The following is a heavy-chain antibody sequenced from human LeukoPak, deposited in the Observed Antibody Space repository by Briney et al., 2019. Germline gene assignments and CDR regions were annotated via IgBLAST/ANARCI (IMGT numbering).Heavy chain of an antibody. J-gene: IGHJ4*02. CDR1: GGSISSGGSS. D-gene: IGHD3-10*01. Sequence: SQTLSLTCAVSGGSISSGGSSWSWIRQPPGKGLEWIGYIYHSGSTYYNPSLKSRVTISVDRSKNQFSLKLSSVTAADTAVYYCARGSGFGELLSYFDYWGQGTLVTVSS. CDR2: IYHSGST. CDR3: ARGSGFGELLSYFDY. V-gene: IGHV4-30-2*01.